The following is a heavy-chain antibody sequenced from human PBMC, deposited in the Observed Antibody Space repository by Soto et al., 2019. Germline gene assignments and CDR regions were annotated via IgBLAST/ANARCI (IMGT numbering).Heavy chain of an antibody. J-gene: IGHJ6*02. Sequence: QGQLVQSGAEVKEPGSSVKVSCKASGGTFGSYAISWVRQAPGQGLEWMGGIIPIPGTANYAQKFQGRVTIAADESTSTAYMELSSLRSEDTAVYYCARSQGSSTSLEIYSYYNYGMDVWAQGTTVTVSS. V-gene: IGHV1-69*01. D-gene: IGHD2-2*01. CDR3: ARSQGSSTSLEIYSYYNYGMDV. CDR2: IIPIPGTA. CDR1: GGTFGSYA.